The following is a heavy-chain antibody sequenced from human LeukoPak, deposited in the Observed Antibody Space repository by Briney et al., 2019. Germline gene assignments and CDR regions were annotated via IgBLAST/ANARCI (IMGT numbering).Heavy chain of an antibody. CDR3: VNGDQSSWYRTLLY. V-gene: IGHV3-64D*06. CDR2: ISSNGGST. J-gene: IGHJ4*02. Sequence: GGSLRLSCSASGFTFSTYAMHWVRQAPGKGLEYVSAISSNGGSTYYADSVKGRFTISRDNSKNTLYLQMSSLRAEDTAMYYCVNGDQSSWYRTLLYWGQGTLVTVSS. CDR1: GFTFSTYA. D-gene: IGHD6-13*01.